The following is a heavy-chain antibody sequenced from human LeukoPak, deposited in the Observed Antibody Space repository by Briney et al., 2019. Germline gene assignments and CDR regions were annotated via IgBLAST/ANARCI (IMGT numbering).Heavy chain of an antibody. Sequence: GGSLRLSCAASGFTFSSYTMNWVRQAPGKGLEWVSAISGSGGSTYYADSVKGRFTISRDNSKNTLYLQMNSLRAEDMAVYYCAKDPVVGGFDYWGQGTLVTVSS. CDR3: AKDPVVGGFDY. V-gene: IGHV3-23*01. CDR2: ISGSGGST. J-gene: IGHJ4*02. CDR1: GFTFSSYT. D-gene: IGHD2-15*01.